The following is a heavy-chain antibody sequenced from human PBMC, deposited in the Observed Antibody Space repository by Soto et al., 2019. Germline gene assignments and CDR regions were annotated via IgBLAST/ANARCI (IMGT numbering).Heavy chain of an antibody. CDR2: ISYDGSNK. D-gene: IGHD6-19*01. Sequence: GGSLRLSCAASGFTFSSYGMHWVRQAPGKGLEWVAVISYDGSNKYYADSVKGRFTISRDNSKNTLYLQMNSLRAEDTAVYYCAKASSGWYYFDYWGQGTLVTVSS. CDR1: GFTFSSYG. CDR3: AKASSGWYYFDY. J-gene: IGHJ4*02. V-gene: IGHV3-30*18.